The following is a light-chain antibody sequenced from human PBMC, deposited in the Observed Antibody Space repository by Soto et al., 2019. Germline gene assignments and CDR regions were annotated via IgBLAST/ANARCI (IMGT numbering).Light chain of an antibody. CDR1: TSDVGGYDY. CDR3: SSYTTTGTLYV. J-gene: IGLJ1*01. CDR2: EVS. Sequence: QSALTQPPSVSGSPGQSITISCTGTTSDVGGYDYVSWYQQHPGKAPKLILYEVSNRPSGVSNRFSGSKSGNTASLSISGLQAEDEADHYCSSYTTTGTLYVLGTGTKATVL. V-gene: IGLV2-14*01.